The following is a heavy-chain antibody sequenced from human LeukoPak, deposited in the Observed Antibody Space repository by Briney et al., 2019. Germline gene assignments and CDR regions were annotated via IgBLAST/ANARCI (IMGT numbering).Heavy chain of an antibody. J-gene: IGHJ4*02. Sequence: PGGSLRLSCVASGFTFSNHWMSWVRQAPGKGLECVANIKQDGSEKYYVDSVKGRFTVSRDNAKNSLSLQVNSLRAEDTAVYYCARWAGGHYDYWGQGTLVTVSS. V-gene: IGHV3-7*01. D-gene: IGHD1-26*01. CDR2: IKQDGSEK. CDR3: ARWAGGHYDY. CDR1: GFTFSNHW.